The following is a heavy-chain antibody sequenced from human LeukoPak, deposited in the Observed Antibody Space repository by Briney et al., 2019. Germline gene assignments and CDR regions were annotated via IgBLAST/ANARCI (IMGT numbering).Heavy chain of an antibody. D-gene: IGHD7-27*01. J-gene: IGHJ6*03. V-gene: IGHV3-43D*03. CDR1: GFNFNDYA. Sequence: PGGSLRLSCAVSGFNFNDYAMHWVRQAPGKGLEWLSFITSDGGSTHYADSVKGRFTMSRDNSKNSLSLQMLSLRVEDSALYYCARGTFSAGPHWGYYYYMDVWGKGTTVTVSS. CDR2: ITSDGGST. CDR3: ARGTFSAGPHWGYYYYMDV.